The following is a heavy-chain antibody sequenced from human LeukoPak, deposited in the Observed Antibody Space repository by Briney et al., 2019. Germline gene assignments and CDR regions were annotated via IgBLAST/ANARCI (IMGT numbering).Heavy chain of an antibody. CDR3: ASCRDGYNIDAFDI. D-gene: IGHD5-24*01. Sequence: GGSLRLSCAASGFTFSDYYMSWIRQAPGKGLEWVSYISSSGSTIYYADSVKGRFTISRDNAKNSLYLQMNSLRAEDTAVYYCASCRDGYNIDAFDIWGQGTMVTVSP. CDR2: ISSSGSTI. J-gene: IGHJ3*02. CDR1: GFTFSDYY. V-gene: IGHV3-11*01.